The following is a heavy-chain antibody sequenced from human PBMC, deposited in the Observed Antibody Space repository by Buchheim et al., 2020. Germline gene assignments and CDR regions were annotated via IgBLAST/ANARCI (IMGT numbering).Heavy chain of an antibody. CDR3: ARHESSCDQNWFDP. CDR1: GYTFTTYW. J-gene: IGHJ5*02. D-gene: IGHD2-15*01. V-gene: IGHV5-51*01. Sequence: EVQLVQSGAEVKQPGESLKISCEAFGYTFTTYWIGWVRKRPGRGLECMGIIYPGDSDTRYNPAFQGHVPISVDKTISTAYLQWSSVKASDSAMYDCARHESSCDQNWFDPWGQGTL. CDR2: IYPGDSDT.